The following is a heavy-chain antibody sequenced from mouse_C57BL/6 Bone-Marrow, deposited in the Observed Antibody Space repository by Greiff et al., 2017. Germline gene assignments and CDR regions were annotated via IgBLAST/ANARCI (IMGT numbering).Heavy chain of an antibody. CDR1: GYTFNSYW. J-gene: IGHJ1*03. V-gene: IGHV1-55*01. D-gene: IGHD2-5*01. CDR2: IYPGSGST. CDR3: ARPYYSNYLYFDV. Sequence: QVQLQQPGAELVKPGASVKMSCKASGYTFNSYWITWVKQRPGQGLEWIGDIYPGSGSTNYNEKFKSKSTLTVVTSSSTSYMQISSLTSEDSSVYYCARPYYSNYLYFDVWGTGTTVTVSS.